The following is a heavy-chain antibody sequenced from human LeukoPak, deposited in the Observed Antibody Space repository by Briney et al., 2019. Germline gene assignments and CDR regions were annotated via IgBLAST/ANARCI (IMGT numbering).Heavy chain of an antibody. V-gene: IGHV4-61*02. CDR1: GGSISSGSYY. D-gene: IGHD3-10*01. CDR3: ARGDGSGSYYTYYFDY. Sequence: SQTLSLTCTVSGGSISSGSYYWSWIRQPAGKGLEWIGRIYTSGSTNYNPSLKSRVTISVDTSKNQFSLKLSSVTAADTAVYYCARGDGSGSYYTYYFDYWGQGTLVTVSS. CDR2: IYTSGST. J-gene: IGHJ4*02.